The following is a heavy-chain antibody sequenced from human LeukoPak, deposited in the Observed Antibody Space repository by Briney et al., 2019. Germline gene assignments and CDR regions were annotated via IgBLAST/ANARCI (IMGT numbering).Heavy chain of an antibody. J-gene: IGHJ4*02. CDR1: GGSISSGSYY. Sequence: PSQTLSLTCTVSGGSISSGSYYWSWIRQPAGKGLEWIGRVYTRGSDTYNPSLKSRATMSLDTSKNQFSLKLSSVTAADTAVYYCARLSWVEFWSGYADYWGQGTLVTVSS. CDR3: ARLSWVEFWSGYADY. CDR2: VYTRGSD. V-gene: IGHV4-61*02. D-gene: IGHD3-3*01.